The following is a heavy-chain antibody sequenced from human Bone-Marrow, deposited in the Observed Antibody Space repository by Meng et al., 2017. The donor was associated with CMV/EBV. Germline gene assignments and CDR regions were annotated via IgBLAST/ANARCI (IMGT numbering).Heavy chain of an antibody. Sequence: SETLSLTCTVSDGSISSGDYYWSWIRQPPGKGLEWIGYIYYSGSTYYNPSLKSRVTISVDTSKNQFSLKLSSVTAADTAVYYCARRVAAAAHFDYWGQGTLVTVSS. D-gene: IGHD6-13*01. V-gene: IGHV4-30-4*08. CDR2: IYYSGST. J-gene: IGHJ4*02. CDR3: ARRVAAAAHFDY. CDR1: DGSISSGDYY.